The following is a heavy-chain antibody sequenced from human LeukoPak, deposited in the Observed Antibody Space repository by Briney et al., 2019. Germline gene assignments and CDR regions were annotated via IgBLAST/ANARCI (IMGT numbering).Heavy chain of an antibody. CDR1: GLTFSSDG. V-gene: IGHV3-30*18. J-gene: IGHJ4*02. CDR2: ISYDGSNK. CDR3: AKGGVELDY. Sequence: GGSLRLSCAASGLTFSSDGMHWVRQALGKGLEWVAVISYDGSNKYYADSVKGRFTMSRDNSKNTLYLQMNSLRAEDTAVYYCAKGGVELDYWGQGTLVTVSS. D-gene: IGHD3-16*01.